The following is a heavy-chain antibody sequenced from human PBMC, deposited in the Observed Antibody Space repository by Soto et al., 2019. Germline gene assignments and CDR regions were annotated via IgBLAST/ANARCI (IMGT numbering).Heavy chain of an antibody. Sequence: QVQLVESGGGVVQPGTSLRLSCTASGFKFSYYGMHWVRQGPGKGLEWVAVIWYDGGRDDYSDSVEGRFTISRDNFKNTVYLEMNSLRVEDTAVYYCARGTSHFYYYMDVWGEGTTVTVSS. V-gene: IGHV3-33*01. CDR3: ARGTSHFYYYMDV. CDR1: GFKFSYYG. D-gene: IGHD3-16*01. CDR2: IWYDGGRD. J-gene: IGHJ6*03.